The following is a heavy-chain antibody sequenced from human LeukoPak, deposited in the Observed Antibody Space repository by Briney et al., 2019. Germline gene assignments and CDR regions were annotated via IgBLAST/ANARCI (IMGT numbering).Heavy chain of an antibody. Sequence: ASVKVSCKASGHTFTSYGISWVRQAPGQGLEWMGWISAYNGNTNYAQKLQGRVTMTTDTSTSTAYMELRSLRSDDTAVYYCARDRQQLDLGYFQHWGQGTLVTVPS. D-gene: IGHD6-13*01. CDR3: ARDRQQLDLGYFQH. V-gene: IGHV1-18*01. J-gene: IGHJ1*01. CDR1: GHTFTSYG. CDR2: ISAYNGNT.